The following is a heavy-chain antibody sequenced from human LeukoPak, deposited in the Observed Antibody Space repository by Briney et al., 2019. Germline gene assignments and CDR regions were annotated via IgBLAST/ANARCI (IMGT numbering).Heavy chain of an antibody. CDR1: GFSVNNYW. CDR2: INIDGSIT. J-gene: IGHJ4*02. CDR3: AGDFVGDQDY. D-gene: IGHD2-21*01. V-gene: IGHV3-74*01. Sequence: GGSLRLSCAASGFSVNNYWMHWVRQAPGKGLVWVSRINIDGSITNYADSVKGRFTISRDNAKNTLDLQMNSLRPEDTAVYYCAGDFVGDQDYWGQGTLVTVSS.